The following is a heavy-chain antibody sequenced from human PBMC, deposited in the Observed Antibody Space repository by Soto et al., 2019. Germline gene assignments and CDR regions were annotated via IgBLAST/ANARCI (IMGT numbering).Heavy chain of an antibody. Sequence: GGALTLSCAGSGGNVSGYYRSWIRQAPGKGLEWVSYISSSGSTIYYADSVKGRFTISRDNAKNSLYLQMNSLRAEDTAVYYCARAGVWAAAGTGYWGQGTLVTVSS. D-gene: IGHD6-13*01. CDR2: ISSSGSTI. J-gene: IGHJ4*02. CDR1: GGNVSGYY. V-gene: IGHV3-11*01. CDR3: ARAGVWAAAGTGY.